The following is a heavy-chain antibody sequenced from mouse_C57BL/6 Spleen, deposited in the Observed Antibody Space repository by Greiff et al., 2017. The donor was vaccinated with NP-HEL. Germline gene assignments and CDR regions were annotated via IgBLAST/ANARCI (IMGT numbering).Heavy chain of an antibody. CDR1: GYAFSSSW. D-gene: IGHD1-1*01. Sequence: QVQLKQSGPELVKPGASVKISCKASGYAFSSSWMNWVKQRPGKGLEWIGRIYPGDGDTNYNGKFKGKATLTADKSSSTAYMQLSSLTSEDAAVYICARSYYGRAAGYFDVWGTGTTVTVSS. CDR2: IYPGDGDT. V-gene: IGHV1-82*01. J-gene: IGHJ1*03. CDR3: ARSYYGRAAGYFDV.